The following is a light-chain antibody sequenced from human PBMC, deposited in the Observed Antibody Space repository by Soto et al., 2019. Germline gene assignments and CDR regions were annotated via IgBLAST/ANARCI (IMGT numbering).Light chain of an antibody. CDR1: QSISKD. Sequence: DIQMTQSPSSLSASVGDRVTITCRASQSISKDFYWYQQKPGKAPKLLIYAASNLQGGVPSRFSGSGSGTDFTLTISSLQPEDFATYYCQQSYSTPPYTFGQGTRLEIK. V-gene: IGKV1-39*01. CDR3: QQSYSTPPYT. J-gene: IGKJ2*01. CDR2: AAS.